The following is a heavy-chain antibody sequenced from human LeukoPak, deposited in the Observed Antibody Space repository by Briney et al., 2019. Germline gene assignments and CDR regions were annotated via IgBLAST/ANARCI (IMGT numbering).Heavy chain of an antibody. Sequence: GGSLRLSCAASGFTLNYYGMHWVRQAPGRGLEWVAVISHDGTNKYYADSVKGRFTISRDNSKNTLFLQMNSLRAEDTAVYHCAKDVVGGSSGWYGAFDIWGQGTMVTVYS. CDR1: GFTLNYYG. J-gene: IGHJ3*02. V-gene: IGHV3-30*18. D-gene: IGHD6-19*01. CDR3: AKDVVGGSSGWYGAFDI. CDR2: ISHDGTNK.